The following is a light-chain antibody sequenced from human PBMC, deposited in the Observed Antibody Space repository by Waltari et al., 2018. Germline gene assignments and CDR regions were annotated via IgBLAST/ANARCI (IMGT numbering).Light chain of an antibody. CDR3: CSNSDTYTPWM. Sequence: QSVLTQPRSVSASPGPSVAISCTGTSSNVGGHNYVSWYQQHPGQVPKLIIYDVTKRPSGVPDRFSGSKSGNTASLTISGLQAEDEADYYCCSNSDTYTPWMFGGGTKLTVL. V-gene: IGLV2-11*01. CDR2: DVT. J-gene: IGLJ3*02. CDR1: SSNVGGHNY.